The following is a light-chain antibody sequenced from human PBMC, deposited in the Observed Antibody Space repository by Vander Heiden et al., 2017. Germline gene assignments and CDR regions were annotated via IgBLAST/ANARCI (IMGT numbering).Light chain of an antibody. V-gene: IGLV1-44*01. Sequence: THQPPPSGPPGQRVTISCSGSSSNIGSNTVNWYQQLPGTAPKLLIYSNNQRPSGVPDRFSGSKSGTSASLAISGLQSEDEADYYCAAWDDSLNGSVFGGGTKLTVL. CDR1: SSNIGSNT. J-gene: IGLJ3*02. CDR3: AAWDDSLNGSV. CDR2: SNN.